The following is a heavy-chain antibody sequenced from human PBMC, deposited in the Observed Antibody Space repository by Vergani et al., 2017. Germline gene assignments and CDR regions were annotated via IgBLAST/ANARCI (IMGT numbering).Heavy chain of an antibody. V-gene: IGHV3-30*04. D-gene: IGHD3-22*01. J-gene: IGHJ4*02. CDR3: ARELYYDSSGYFGRPYYFDY. CDR1: AFTFTSYS. Sequence: QALLVGSGGGVVQPGRSLRLSCVASAFTFTSYSIHWVRQAPGKGLEWVAFISYDGTNKYYADSVKGRFTISRDNSKNTVSLQMNSLRPEDSAIYYCARELYYDSSGYFGRPYYFDYWGQGTLVTVSS. CDR2: ISYDGTNK.